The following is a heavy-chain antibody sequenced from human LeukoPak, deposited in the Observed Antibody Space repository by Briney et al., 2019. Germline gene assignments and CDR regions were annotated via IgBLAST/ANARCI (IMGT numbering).Heavy chain of an antibody. D-gene: IGHD4-11*01. J-gene: IGHJ6*03. Sequence: SETLSLTCTVSGGSISSYYWSWIRQPPGKGLEWLGYIYYSGSTNYNPSLKSRVTISVNTSKNQFSLKLSSVTAADTAVYYCARQEFTVPPGYYMDVWGKGTTVTVSS. CDR2: IYYSGST. V-gene: IGHV4-59*08. CDR1: GGSISSYY. CDR3: ARQEFTVPPGYYMDV.